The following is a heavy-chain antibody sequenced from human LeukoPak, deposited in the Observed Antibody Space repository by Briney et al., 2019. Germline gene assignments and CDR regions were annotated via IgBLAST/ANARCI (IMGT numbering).Heavy chain of an antibody. CDR3: ARQESSGWDTAPWFAP. V-gene: IGHV5-51*01. CDR1: GYSFTSYW. J-gene: IGHJ5*02. D-gene: IGHD6-19*01. Sequence: GESLQISCKGSGYSFTSYWIGWVRQMPGKGLEWMGIIYPGDSDTRYSPSFQGQVTISADKSISTAYLQWSSLKASDTAMYYCARQESSGWDTAPWFAPWGQGTLVTVSS. CDR2: IYPGDSDT.